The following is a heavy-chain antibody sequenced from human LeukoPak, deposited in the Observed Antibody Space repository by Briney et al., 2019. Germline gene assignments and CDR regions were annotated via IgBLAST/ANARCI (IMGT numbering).Heavy chain of an antibody. CDR3: ARGRYDSSGYYGAAWYYYYYMDV. CDR1: GGSISSSSYY. V-gene: IGHV4-39*07. J-gene: IGHJ6*03. D-gene: IGHD3-22*01. CDR2: IYYSGST. Sequence: SSETLSLTCTVSGGSISSSSYYWGWIRQPPGKGLEWIGSIYYSGSTYYNPSLKGRVTISVDTSKNQFSLKLSSVTAADTAVYYCARGRYDSSGYYGAAWYYYYYMDVWGKGTTVTISS.